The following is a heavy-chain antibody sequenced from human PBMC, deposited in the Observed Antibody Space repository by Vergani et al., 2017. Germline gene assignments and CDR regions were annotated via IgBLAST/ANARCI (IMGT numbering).Heavy chain of an antibody. J-gene: IGHJ5*02. CDR3: ARDTYCSSTSCYWNAFDP. CDR1: GGSISSGSYY. Sequence: QVQLQESGPGLVKPSQTLSLTCTVSGGSISSGSYYWSWIRQPAGKGLEWIGRIYTSGSTNYNPSLKSRVTMSVDTSKNQFSLKLSSVTAADTAVYYCARDTYCSSTSCYWNAFDPWGQGTQVIVSS. CDR2: IYTSGST. V-gene: IGHV4-61*02. D-gene: IGHD2-2*01.